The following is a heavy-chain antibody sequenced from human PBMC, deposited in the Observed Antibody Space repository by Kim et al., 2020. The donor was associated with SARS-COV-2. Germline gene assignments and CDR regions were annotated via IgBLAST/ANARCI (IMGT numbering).Heavy chain of an antibody. CDR3: ARDGFLRFGESSYYYGMDV. Sequence: GGSLRLSCAASGFTFSSYAMHWVRQAPGRGLEWVAVISYDGSNKYYADSVKGRFTISRDNSKNTLYLQMNSLRAEDTAVYYCARDGFLRFGESSYYYGMDVWGQGTTVTVSS. CDR2: ISYDGSNK. J-gene: IGHJ6*02. V-gene: IGHV3-30*04. CDR1: GFTFSSYA. D-gene: IGHD3-10*01.